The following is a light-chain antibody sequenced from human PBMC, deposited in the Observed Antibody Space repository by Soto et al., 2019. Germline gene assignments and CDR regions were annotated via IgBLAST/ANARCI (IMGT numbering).Light chain of an antibody. CDR3: QSYDSNTVV. CDR1: SGSIASNH. V-gene: IGLV6-57*04. CDR2: KND. J-gene: IGLJ2*01. Sequence: NFMLTQPHSVSESPGKTVTISCTRNSGSIASNHVQWYQQRPGSAPTTVIYKNDQRPSGVPDRFSGSIDSSSNSASLTISGLQTEDEADYYCQSYDSNTVVFGGGTKLTVL.